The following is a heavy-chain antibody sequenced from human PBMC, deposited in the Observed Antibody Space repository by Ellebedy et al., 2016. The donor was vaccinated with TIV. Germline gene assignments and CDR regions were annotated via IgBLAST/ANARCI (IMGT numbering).Heavy chain of an antibody. CDR2: IFGGGTT. J-gene: IGHJ4*02. CDR1: GFTVGTNY. Sequence: PGGSLRLSCAASGFTVGTNYMNWIRQAPGKELEWVSLIFGGGTTYYADSVKGRFTMSSDTSTNMVFLQINSLRAEDTAVYYCARDGGLGELLEGYFDSWGQGTLVTVSS. V-gene: IGHV3-66*01. D-gene: IGHD3-10*01. CDR3: ARDGGLGELLEGYFDS.